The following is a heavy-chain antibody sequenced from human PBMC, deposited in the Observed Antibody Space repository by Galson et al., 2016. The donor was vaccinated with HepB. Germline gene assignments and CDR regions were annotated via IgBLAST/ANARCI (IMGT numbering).Heavy chain of an antibody. Sequence: SLRLSCAASGFIFSSYAMNWVRQAPGKGLEWVSGISGGGSNTYHADSAKGRFTISRDNSKNTLYLQMNSLSVEDTAVYYCASRGYGDNSRVDWGQGTLVTVSS. CDR1: GFIFSSYA. J-gene: IGHJ4*02. CDR2: ISGGGSNT. V-gene: IGHV3-23*01. D-gene: IGHD4-23*01. CDR3: ASRGYGDNSRVD.